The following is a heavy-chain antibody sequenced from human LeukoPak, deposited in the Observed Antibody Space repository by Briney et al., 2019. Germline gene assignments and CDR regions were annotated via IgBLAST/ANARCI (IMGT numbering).Heavy chain of an antibody. D-gene: IGHD5-18*01. CDR1: GFTFSNYA. CDR2: ITHSGTT. CDR3: ARVNTAMSAFDP. J-gene: IGHJ5*02. V-gene: IGHV4-34*01. Sequence: GSLRLSCAASGFTFSNYAMSWIRQPPGKGLEWIGQITHSGTTNYNPSLKSRVTISVDTSKNQFSLKLSSVTAADTAVYYCARVNTAMSAFDPWGQGTLVTVSS.